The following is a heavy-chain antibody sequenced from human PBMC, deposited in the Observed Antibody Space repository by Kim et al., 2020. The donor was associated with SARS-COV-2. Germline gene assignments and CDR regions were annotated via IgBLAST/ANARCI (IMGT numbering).Heavy chain of an antibody. J-gene: IGHJ4*02. Sequence: SQTLSLTCAISGDRVSSNSAAWNWLRQSPSRGLEWLGRTYYRSKWYNDYAVSVKSRITINPDTSKNQFSLQLNSVTPEDTAVYYCARAVSDSSGWVYYFDYWGQGTLVTVSS. CDR2: TYYRSKWYN. CDR3: ARAVSDSSGWVYYFDY. CDR1: GDRVSSNSAA. D-gene: IGHD6-19*01. V-gene: IGHV6-1*01.